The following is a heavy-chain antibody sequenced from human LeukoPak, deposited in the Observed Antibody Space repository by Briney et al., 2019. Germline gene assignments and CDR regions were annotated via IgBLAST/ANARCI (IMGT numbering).Heavy chain of an antibody. Sequence: PSETLSLTCTVSGGSISSSSYYWGWIRQPPGKGLEWIGSIYYSGSTYYNPSLKSRVTISVDTFKNQLSLKLSSVTAADTAVYYCARGVVVAAKDAFDIWGQGTMVTVSS. CDR3: ARGVVVAAKDAFDI. J-gene: IGHJ3*02. CDR1: GGSISSSSYY. CDR2: IYYSGST. D-gene: IGHD2-15*01. V-gene: IGHV4-39*01.